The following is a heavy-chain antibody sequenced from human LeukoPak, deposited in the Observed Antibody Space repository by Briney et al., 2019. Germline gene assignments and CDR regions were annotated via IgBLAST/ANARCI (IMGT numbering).Heavy chain of an antibody. D-gene: IGHD3-22*01. CDR2: ISYDGSNK. J-gene: IGHJ4*02. V-gene: IGHV3-30*18. CDR3: AKASLRYYYDSSGYYYDY. CDR1: GFTFSSYG. Sequence: PGRSLRLSCAVSGFTFSSYGMHWVRQAPGKGLEWVAVISYDGSNKYYADSVKGRFTISRDNSKNTLYLQMNSLRAEDTAVYYCAKASLRYYYDSSGYYYDYWGQGTLVTVSS.